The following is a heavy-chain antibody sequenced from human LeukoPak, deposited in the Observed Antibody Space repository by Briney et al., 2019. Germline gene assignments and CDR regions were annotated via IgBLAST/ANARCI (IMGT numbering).Heavy chain of an antibody. D-gene: IGHD3-3*01. J-gene: IGHJ4*02. CDR1: GFTFSSYA. Sequence: GRSLRLSCAASGFTFSSYAMHWVRQAPGKGLEWVAVISYDGSNKYYADSVKGRFTISRGNSKNTLYLQMNSLRAEDTAVYYCARDSLYYDFWSGFLFSYWGQGTLVTVSS. CDR2: ISYDGSNK. CDR3: ARDSLYYDFWSGFLFSY. V-gene: IGHV3-30-3*01.